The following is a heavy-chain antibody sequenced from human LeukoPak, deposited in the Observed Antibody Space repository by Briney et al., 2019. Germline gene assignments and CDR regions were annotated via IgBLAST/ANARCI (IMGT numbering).Heavy chain of an antibody. CDR2: IRSRAYGATT. CDR1: GFIFGDHA. J-gene: IGHJ6*02. V-gene: IGHV3-49*04. D-gene: IGHD3-10*01. Sequence: GGSLRLSCRGYGFIFGDHAMSWVRRPPGKGLEWVGFIRSRAYGATTEYAASVEGRFIIPRDDSKGIAYLKMNSLETDDTALYYCARGPILLWIHNGMDVWGQGTTVIVSS. CDR3: ARGPILLWIHNGMDV.